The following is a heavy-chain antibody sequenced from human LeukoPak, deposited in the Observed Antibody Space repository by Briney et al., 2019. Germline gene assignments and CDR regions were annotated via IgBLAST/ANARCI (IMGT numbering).Heavy chain of an antibody. V-gene: IGHV3-21*01. Sequence: RSGGSLRLSCAASGFTFSSYSMNWVRQAPGKGLEWVSSISSSSSYIYYADSVKGRFTISRDNAKNSLYLQMNSLRAEDTAVYYCARVFLRTTYAFDIWGQGTMVTVSS. CDR2: ISSSSSYI. CDR1: GFTFSSYS. D-gene: IGHD1-1*01. CDR3: ARVFLRTTYAFDI. J-gene: IGHJ3*02.